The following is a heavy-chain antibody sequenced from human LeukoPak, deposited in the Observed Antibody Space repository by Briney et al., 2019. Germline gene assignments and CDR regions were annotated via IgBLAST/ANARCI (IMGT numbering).Heavy chain of an antibody. Sequence: PSETLSLTCTVSGGSISSGDYYWSWIRQPPGKGLEWIGYIYYSGSTYYNPSLKSRVTISVDTSKNQFSLKLSSVTAADTAVYYCASAESTGYYFDYWGQETLVTVSS. J-gene: IGHJ4*02. D-gene: IGHD1-14*01. CDR1: GGSISSGDYY. V-gene: IGHV4-30-4*08. CDR2: IYYSGST. CDR3: ASAESTGYYFDY.